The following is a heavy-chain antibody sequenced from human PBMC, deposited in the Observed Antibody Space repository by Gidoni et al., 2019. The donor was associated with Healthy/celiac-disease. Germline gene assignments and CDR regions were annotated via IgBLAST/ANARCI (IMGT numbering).Heavy chain of an antibody. CDR2: ISGSGGST. CDR1: GFTFSTYA. V-gene: IGHV3-23*01. D-gene: IGHD2-15*01. J-gene: IGHJ5*02. CDR3: AKQGTGYCSGGSCYSSFVWFDP. Sequence: EVQLLESGGGLVQPGGSLRLSCAAPGFTFSTYAMSCVPQAPGKGLEWVSAISGSGGSTYYADSVKGRFTISRDNSKNTLYLQMNSLRAEDTAVYYCAKQGTGYCSGGSCYSSFVWFDPWGQGTLVTVSS.